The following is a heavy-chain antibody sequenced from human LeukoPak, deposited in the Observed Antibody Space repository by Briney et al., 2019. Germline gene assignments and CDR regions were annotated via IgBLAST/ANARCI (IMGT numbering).Heavy chain of an antibody. Sequence: SQTLSLTCTVSGGSISSGNYYWSWIRQPPGKGLEWIGYIYYSGSTYYNPSLKSRVTISVDTSKNQFSLKLSSVTAADTAMYYCARVRFQGYYYYYYMDAWGKGTTVTVSS. CDR2: IYYSGST. V-gene: IGHV4-30-4*08. D-gene: IGHD3-3*01. J-gene: IGHJ6*03. CDR3: ARVRFQGYYYYYYMDA. CDR1: GGSISSGNYY.